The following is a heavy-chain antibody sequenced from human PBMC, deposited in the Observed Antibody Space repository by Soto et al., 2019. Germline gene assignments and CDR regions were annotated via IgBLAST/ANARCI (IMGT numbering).Heavy chain of an antibody. CDR3: ATRGGSYSSSRELYCYYYGMDV. V-gene: IGHV1-69*01. Sequence: QVRLVQSGAEVKKPGSSVKASCKASEGTFSSYATSWVRQAPGQGLDWRGGIIQIFGTANYTQKFQGRVTITADESTSTAYMELSSLRSEDTAVYYCATRGGSYSSSRELYCYYYGMDVWGQGTTVTVSS. CDR1: EGTFSSYA. J-gene: IGHJ6*02. D-gene: IGHD6-6*01. CDR2: IIQIFGTA.